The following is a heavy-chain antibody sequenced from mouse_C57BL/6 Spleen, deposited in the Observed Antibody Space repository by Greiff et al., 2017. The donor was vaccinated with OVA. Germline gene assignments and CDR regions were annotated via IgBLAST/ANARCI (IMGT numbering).Heavy chain of an antibody. CDR1: GYTFTSYW. J-gene: IGHJ1*03. Sequence: QVQLQQSGAELVRPGSSVKLSCKASGYTFTSYWMHWVKQRPIQGLEWIGNIDPSDSETHYNQKFKDKATLTVDKSSSTAYMQLSSLTSEDSAIYYCARGRTGYSSDWYFDVWGTGTTVTVSS. CDR3: ARGRTGYSSDWYFDV. D-gene: IGHD1-1*01. CDR2: IDPSDSET. V-gene: IGHV1-52*01.